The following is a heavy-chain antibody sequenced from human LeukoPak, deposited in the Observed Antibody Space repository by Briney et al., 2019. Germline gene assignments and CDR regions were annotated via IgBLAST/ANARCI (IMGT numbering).Heavy chain of an antibody. CDR1: GFPFGTYA. CDR2: ISGNGDRT. D-gene: IGHD6-19*01. V-gene: IGHV3-64*01. CDR3: GRAPPLERIGWYGEDEF. J-gene: IGHJ4*02. Sequence: GGSLRLSCAGSGFPFGTYAMHWVRQAPGKGLDYVAAISGNGDRTHYGNSVEDRFTVFRDNSKNTVFLQMGSLRVEGTAVYYCGRAPPLERIGWYGEDEFRGQGTLVTVSS.